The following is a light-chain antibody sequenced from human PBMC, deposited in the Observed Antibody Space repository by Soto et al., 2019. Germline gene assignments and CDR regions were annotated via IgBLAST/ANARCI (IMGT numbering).Light chain of an antibody. CDR1: SSNIGAGYD. Sequence: QSVLTQPPSVSGAPGQRVTISCTGSSSNIGAGYDVHWYQQLPGRAPKPLIYGNTNRPSGVPDRFSGSKSGTSASLAITGLQTEDEADYYCQSYDSSLSGSVFGGGTQLTVL. CDR3: QSYDSSLSGSV. V-gene: IGLV1-40*01. J-gene: IGLJ2*01. CDR2: GNT.